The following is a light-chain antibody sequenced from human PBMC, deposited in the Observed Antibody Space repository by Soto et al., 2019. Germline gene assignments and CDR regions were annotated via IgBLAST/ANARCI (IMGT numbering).Light chain of an antibody. V-gene: IGLV2-23*01. CDR3: CSYVGSGTVI. Sequence: QSALTQPASVSGSPGQSIAISCTGTSSDVGSYSLVSWYQQHPDKAPKLIIYEDSRRPAGVSDRFSGSKSGNTASLTISGLQAEDEADFYCCSYVGSGTVIFGGGTKVTVL. CDR2: EDS. CDR1: SSDVGSYSL. J-gene: IGLJ2*01.